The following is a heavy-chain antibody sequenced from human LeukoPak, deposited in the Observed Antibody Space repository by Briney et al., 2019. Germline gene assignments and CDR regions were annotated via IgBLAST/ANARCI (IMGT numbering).Heavy chain of an antibody. CDR1: GFTFSSYA. J-gene: IGHJ4*02. CDR3: ARDSGTGYSSSYYFDY. Sequence: GRSLRLSCAASGFTFSSYAMHWVRQAPGKGLEWVAVISYDGSNKYHADSVKGRFTISRDNSKNTLYLQMNSLRAEDTAVYYCARDSGTGYSSSYYFDYWGQGTLVTVSS. CDR2: ISYDGSNK. D-gene: IGHD6-6*01. V-gene: IGHV3-30-3*01.